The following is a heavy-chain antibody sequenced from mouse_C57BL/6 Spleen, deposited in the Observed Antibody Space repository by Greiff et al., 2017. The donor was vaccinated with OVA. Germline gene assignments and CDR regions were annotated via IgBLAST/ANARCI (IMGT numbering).Heavy chain of an antibody. D-gene: IGHD2-3*01. V-gene: IGHV3-6*01. CDR1: GYSITSGYY. CDR2: ISYDGSN. J-gene: IGHJ3*01. CDR3: ARGEWYYDGYPFAY. Sequence: ESGPGLVKPSQSLSLTCSVTGYSITSGYYWNWIRQFPGNKLEWMGYISYDGSNNYNPSLKNRISITRDTSKNQFFLKLNSVTTEDTATYYCARGEWYYDGYPFAYWGQGTLVTVSA.